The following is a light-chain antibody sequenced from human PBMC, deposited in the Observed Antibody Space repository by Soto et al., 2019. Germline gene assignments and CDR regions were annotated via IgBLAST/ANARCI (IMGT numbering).Light chain of an antibody. CDR1: QGISSN. CDR3: QQYYDFPRT. CDR2: GAS. V-gene: IGKV1D-8*01. J-gene: IGKJ1*01. Sequence: VIWMTQSPSLLSASTGDRVTINCRVSQGISSNLAWYQQKPGKAPDLLIYGASTLQSGVPSRFSGSGSGTDFTLTISCLQSEDFATYYCQQYYDFPRTFGQGTRVEIK.